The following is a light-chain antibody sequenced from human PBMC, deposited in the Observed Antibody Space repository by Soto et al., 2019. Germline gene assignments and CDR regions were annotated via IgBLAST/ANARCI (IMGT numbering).Light chain of an antibody. CDR2: GAS. V-gene: IGKV3-20*01. CDR3: QQYGNFPIT. CDR1: QNISRNF. J-gene: IGKJ5*01. Sequence: EIVLTQSPGTLSLSPGERDTLSCRASQNISRNFLAWYQQKPGQAPRLLIHGASSRAAGIPDRFSGSGSGTDFILTISRLEPEDFAVYYCQQYGNFPITFGQGTRLEIK.